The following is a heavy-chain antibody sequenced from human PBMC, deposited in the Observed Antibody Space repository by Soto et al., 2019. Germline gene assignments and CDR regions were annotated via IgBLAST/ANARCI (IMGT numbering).Heavy chain of an antibody. J-gene: IGHJ5*02. D-gene: IGHD2-21*01. Sequence: SVKVSCKASGFTFSNSGIHWVRQAPGQRLEWIGWIVVGSGNTDYAQKFQERVTITRDVSTNTAYMELTSLRSEDTAVYYCAVYVAPPDPPNWFEPWGQGTLVTVSS. V-gene: IGHV1-58*02. CDR3: AVYVAPPDPPNWFEP. CDR2: IVVGSGNT. CDR1: GFTFSNSG.